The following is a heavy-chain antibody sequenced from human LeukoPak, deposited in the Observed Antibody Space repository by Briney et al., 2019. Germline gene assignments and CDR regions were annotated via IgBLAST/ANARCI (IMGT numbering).Heavy chain of an antibody. Sequence: GGSLRLSCAASGFSFNAYWMAWVRQAPATGLERVANINPAGSETFHVDPVKGRFSISRDHAKNLVYLQMNSLRAEDTAVYYCATFGLVAALDLWGQGTLVTVSS. CDR2: INPAGSET. V-gene: IGHV3-7*01. D-gene: IGHD5-12*01. CDR1: GFSFNAYW. J-gene: IGHJ4*02. CDR3: ATFGLVAALDL.